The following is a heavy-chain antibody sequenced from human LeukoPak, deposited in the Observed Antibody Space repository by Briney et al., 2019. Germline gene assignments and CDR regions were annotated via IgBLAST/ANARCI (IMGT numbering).Heavy chain of an antibody. D-gene: IGHD2-2*01. J-gene: IGHJ4*02. CDR3: ARVVVNRYYFDY. CDR2: IIPIFGTA. V-gene: IGHV1-69*13. CDR1: GGTFSSYA. Sequence: SVKVSCKASGGTFSSYAISWVRQAPGQGLEWMGGIIPIFGTANYAQKFQGRVTITADESTSTAYMELSSLRSEDTAVYYCARVVVNRYYFDYWGQGTLVTVSS.